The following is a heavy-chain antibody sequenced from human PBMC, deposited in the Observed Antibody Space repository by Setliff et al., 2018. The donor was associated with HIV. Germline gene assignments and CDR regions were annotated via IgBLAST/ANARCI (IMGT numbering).Heavy chain of an antibody. Sequence: SETLSLTCTVSGDSISSSSYYWGWIRQPPGKGLEWIGSIFYSGSTYYNPSLKSRLIMSVDTSKNQFSLKLSSVTAADTAVYYCARVGDCYDSSGYYSVLDAFDIWGRGTMVTVSS. CDR2: IFYSGST. D-gene: IGHD3-22*01. CDR3: ARVGDCYDSSGYYSVLDAFDI. CDR1: GDSISSSSYY. V-gene: IGHV4-39*01. J-gene: IGHJ3*02.